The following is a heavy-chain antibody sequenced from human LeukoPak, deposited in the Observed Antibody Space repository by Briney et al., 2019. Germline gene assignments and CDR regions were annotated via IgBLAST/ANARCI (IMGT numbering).Heavy chain of an antibody. CDR1: GYAFSSYV. D-gene: IGHD3-22*01. J-gene: IGHJ5*02. Sequence: SVKVSCKASGYAFSSYVIAWVRQAPGQGLEWMGGIIPIFGTANYAQKVQGRVTITTDESTTTAYMELSSLRSEDTAVYYCARARSPSSGYLLRDHNWFDPWGQGTLVTVSS. CDR3: ARARSPSSGYLLRDHNWFDP. CDR2: IIPIFGTA. V-gene: IGHV1-69*05.